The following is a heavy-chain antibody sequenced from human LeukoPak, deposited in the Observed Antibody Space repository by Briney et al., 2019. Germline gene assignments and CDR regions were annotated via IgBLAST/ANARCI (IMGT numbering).Heavy chain of an antibody. J-gene: IGHJ5*02. CDR2: IKHTGST. CDR1: GGSFNGYY. Sequence: PSETLSLTCAVYGGSFNGYYWSWIRQPPGKGLEWIGEIKHTGSTNYNPSLKSRVTISVDTSKIQFSLRLSSVTAADTAVYYCARARGFGGWTGAHRSWGQGILVTVSP. V-gene: IGHV4-34*01. D-gene: IGHD3-10*01. CDR3: ARARGFGGWTGAHRS.